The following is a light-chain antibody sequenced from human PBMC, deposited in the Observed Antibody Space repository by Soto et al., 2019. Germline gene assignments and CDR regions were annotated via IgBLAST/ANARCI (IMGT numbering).Light chain of an antibody. V-gene: IGKV3-15*01. CDR3: QQYHNWPPGT. J-gene: IGKJ2*02. CDR1: QSVSSN. Sequence: EMVVTQSPATLSVSPGERATLSCRASQSVSSNLAWYQQKPGQAPRLLIYGASTRATGIPARFSGSGSGTAFTLTISNLQSEDFAVYYCQQYHNWPPGTFGQGTKVEIK. CDR2: GAS.